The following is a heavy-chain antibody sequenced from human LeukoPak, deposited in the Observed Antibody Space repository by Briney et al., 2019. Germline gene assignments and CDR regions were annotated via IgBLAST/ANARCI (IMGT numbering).Heavy chain of an antibody. J-gene: IGHJ4*02. Sequence: PGGSLSLSCSASGFTFSSNSMHWVRQVAGKGLEYVAAISSNGGDSYYADSVKGRFTISRDNSKNTLYLQMSSQRVGDTALYDCVREGRYCGGGSCFWGQGTLVTVSS. V-gene: IGHV3-64D*06. D-gene: IGHD2-15*01. CDR2: ISSNGGDS. CDR1: GFTFSSNS. CDR3: VREGRYCGGGSCF.